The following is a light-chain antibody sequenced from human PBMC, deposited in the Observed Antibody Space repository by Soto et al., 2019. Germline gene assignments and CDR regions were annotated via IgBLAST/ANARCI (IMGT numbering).Light chain of an antibody. CDR1: SSYIGAGYD. V-gene: IGLV1-40*01. CDR2: GNT. CDR3: QSYDSSLSGYV. Sequence: QSVLTQPPSVSGAPGQRVTISCTGSSSYIGAGYDVHWYQQLPGAAPKLLFYGNTNRPSGFPDRFSGSKSGTSASLAITGLQAEDEADYYCQSYDSSLSGYVFGTGTKLTVL. J-gene: IGLJ1*01.